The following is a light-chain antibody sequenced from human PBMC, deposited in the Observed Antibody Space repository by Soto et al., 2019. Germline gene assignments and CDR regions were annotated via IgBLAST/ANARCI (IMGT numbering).Light chain of an antibody. Sequence: EIVLTQSPGTLSLSPGERATLSCRASQTITTNYLSWYQKKPGQTPRLLIYGASSKATGIPDRFSGSGTGTDFPLTISRLEAEDYAVYYCKHYGMSPQTFEQGTEVEFK. CDR2: GAS. V-gene: IGKV3-20*01. J-gene: IGKJ1*01. CDR3: KHYGMSPQT. CDR1: QTITTNY.